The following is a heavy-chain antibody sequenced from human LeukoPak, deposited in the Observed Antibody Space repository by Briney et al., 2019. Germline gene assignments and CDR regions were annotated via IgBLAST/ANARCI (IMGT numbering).Heavy chain of an antibody. V-gene: IGHV4-30-4*01. CDR1: GGSISSGDYY. D-gene: IGHD2-15*01. Sequence: SETLSLTCTVSGGSISSGDYYWSWIRQPPGKGLEWIGYIYYSGSTYYNPSLKSRVTISVDRSKNQFSLKLSSVTAADTAVYYCARGSGGSFPSWFDPWGQGTLVTVSS. CDR3: ARGSGGSFPSWFDP. CDR2: IYYSGST. J-gene: IGHJ5*02.